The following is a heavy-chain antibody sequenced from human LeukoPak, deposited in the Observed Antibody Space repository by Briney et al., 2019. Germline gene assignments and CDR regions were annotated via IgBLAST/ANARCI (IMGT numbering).Heavy chain of an antibody. D-gene: IGHD3-3*01. CDR1: GFTFSSYS. CDR2: ITQEESER. Sequence: PGGSLRLSCAASGFTFSSYSMNWVRQAPGKGLEWVAMITQEESERYYVDSVKGRFIISRDNVKSSLYLQMNSLRAEDTAVYYCARGGGDSWGQGTLVTVSS. CDR3: ARGGGDS. J-gene: IGHJ4*02. V-gene: IGHV3-7*01.